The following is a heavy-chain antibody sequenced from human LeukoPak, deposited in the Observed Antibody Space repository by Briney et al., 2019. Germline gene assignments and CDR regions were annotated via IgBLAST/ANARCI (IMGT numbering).Heavy chain of an antibody. V-gene: IGHV4-59*01. J-gene: IGHJ4*02. CDR2: IYYSGST. D-gene: IGHD3-10*01. Sequence: SETLSLTCTVSGGSISSYYWSWIRQPPGKGLEWVGYIYYSGSTNYNPSLKSRVTISVDTSKNQFSLKLSSVTAADTAVYYCARDRYYGSGSTYDYWGQGTLVTVSS. CDR3: ARDRYYGSGSTYDY. CDR1: GGSISSYY.